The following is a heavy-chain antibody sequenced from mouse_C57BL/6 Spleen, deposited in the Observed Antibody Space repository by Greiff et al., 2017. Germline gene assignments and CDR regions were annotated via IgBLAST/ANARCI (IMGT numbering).Heavy chain of an antibody. CDR1: GFNIKNTY. V-gene: IGHV14-3*01. Sequence: VQLQQSVAELVRPGASVKLSCTASGFNIKNTYMHWVKQRPEQGLEWIGRIDPANGNTKYAPQFQGKATITADPSSNTAYLQLSSLTTGDTAVYYCARALRKSYFDVGGTGTTGTVSS. CDR3: ARALRKSYFDV. CDR2: IDPANGNT. D-gene: IGHD1-1*01. J-gene: IGHJ1*03.